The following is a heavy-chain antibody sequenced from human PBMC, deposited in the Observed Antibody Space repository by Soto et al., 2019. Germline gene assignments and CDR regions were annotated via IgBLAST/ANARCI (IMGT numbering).Heavy chain of an antibody. CDR2: ISYDGSNK. CDR3: AKLFCCSQYDFWSVTSSDY. CDR1: GFTFSSYG. Sequence: QVQLVESGGGVVQPGRSLRLSCAASGFTFSSYGMHWVRQAPVKGLEWVAVISYDGSNKYYADPVKGRFTISRDNSKNTRYLQMNSLRAEDTAVYYCAKLFCCSQYDFWSVTSSDYWGQGTLVTVSS. D-gene: IGHD3-3*01. V-gene: IGHV3-30*18. J-gene: IGHJ4*02.